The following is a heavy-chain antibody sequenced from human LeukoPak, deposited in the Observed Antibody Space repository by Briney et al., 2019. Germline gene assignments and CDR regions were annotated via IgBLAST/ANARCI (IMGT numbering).Heavy chain of an antibody. CDR1: GGSISSGSYY. J-gene: IGHJ4*02. CDR3: ARGMVVNY. Sequence: PSQTLSLTCTVSGGSISSGSYYWSWIRQPAGKGLEWIGRIYTSGSTNYNPSLKSRVTISVDTSKNQFSLKLSSVTAADTAVYYCARGMVVNYWGQGTLVTVSS. D-gene: IGHD2-15*01. CDR2: IYTSGST. V-gene: IGHV4-61*02.